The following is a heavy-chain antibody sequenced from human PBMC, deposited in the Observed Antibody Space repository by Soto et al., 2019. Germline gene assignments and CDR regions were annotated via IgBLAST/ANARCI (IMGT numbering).Heavy chain of an antibody. D-gene: IGHD3-22*01. Sequence: LRLSCTASGFTFSSYWMSWVRQAPGKGLEWVANIQQDGSEKWYVDSVKGRFTISRDNAKNSLYLQMNILRAEDTAVYYCARGDYFDSSGPFSDAFDIWGQGTMVTVSS. CDR2: IQQDGSEK. V-gene: IGHV3-7*04. CDR3: ARGDYFDSSGPFSDAFDI. CDR1: GFTFSSYW. J-gene: IGHJ3*02.